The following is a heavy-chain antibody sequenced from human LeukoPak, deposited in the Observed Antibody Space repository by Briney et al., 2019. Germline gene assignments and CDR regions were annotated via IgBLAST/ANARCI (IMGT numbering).Heavy chain of an antibody. CDR3: ARDKKSGESSEIDY. CDR1: GFTFRSYA. J-gene: IGHJ4*02. V-gene: IGHV3-23*01. CDR2: ISNTAERT. Sequence: GGSLRLSCAVSGFTFRSYAMGWVRQSPGKGLEWVSFISNTAERTDYADSVKGRFTISRDNPKNTLNLQMNSLRAEDTAVYYCARDKKSGESSEIDYWGQGTLVTVSS. D-gene: IGHD3-10*01.